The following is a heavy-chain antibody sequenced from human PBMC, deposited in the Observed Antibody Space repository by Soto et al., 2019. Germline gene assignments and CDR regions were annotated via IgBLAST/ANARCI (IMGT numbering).Heavy chain of an antibody. CDR1: GGTFSSYA. CDR3: ARDREVCSGGSCFRGWFDP. J-gene: IGHJ5*02. CDR2: IIPIFGTA. D-gene: IGHD2-15*01. V-gene: IGHV1-69*06. Sequence: SLKVSCKASGGTFSSYAIIWVRQAPGQGLEFMGGIIPIFGTANYAQKFQGRVTITADKSTSTAYMELSSLRSEDTAVYYCARDREVCSGGSCFRGWFDPWGQGTLVTV.